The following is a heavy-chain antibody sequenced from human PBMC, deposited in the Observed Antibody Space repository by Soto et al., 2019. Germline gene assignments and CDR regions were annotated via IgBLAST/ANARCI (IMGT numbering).Heavy chain of an antibody. V-gene: IGHV4-30-2*03. J-gene: IGHJ5*02. D-gene: IGHD5-18*01. CDR2: IFHSGST. CDR1: GGSISSGGYS. Sequence: SETLSLTCAVSGGSISSGGYSWSWLRQPPGKGLEWIGYIFHSGSTYYNPSLKSRVTISVDTSKNQFSLKLSSVTAADTAVYYCARHDVSYGQYNWFDPWGQGTLVTVSS. CDR3: ARHDVSYGQYNWFDP.